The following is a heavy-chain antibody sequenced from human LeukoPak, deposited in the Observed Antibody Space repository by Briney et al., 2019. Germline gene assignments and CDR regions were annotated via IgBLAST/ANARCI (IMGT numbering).Heavy chain of an antibody. CDR3: ARDGVPGGRDV. CDR1: GFAFSSHW. J-gene: IGHJ6*02. Sequence: GRSPRLSRAASGFAFSSHWMNWVRQAPGKGLEWVANVNREGSDKNYVDSVKGRFTISRDNAKNSLYLQMNSLRVEDTAVYYCARDGVPGGRDVWGQGTTVTVS. CDR2: VNREGSDK. V-gene: IGHV3-7*01. D-gene: IGHD3-16*01.